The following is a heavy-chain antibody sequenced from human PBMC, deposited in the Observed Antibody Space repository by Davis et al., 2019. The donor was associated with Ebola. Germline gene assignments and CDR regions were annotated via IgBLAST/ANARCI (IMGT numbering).Heavy chain of an antibody. Sequence: GESLKISCEVSGFSVSGKYMSWVRQAPGKGPEWVAVFYTDERTYNADSVKGRFTVSRDNSENMLYLQMSTLRVEDTAVYYCARHVDGDFWYFDLWGRGTRVTVSS. J-gene: IGHJ2*01. CDR2: FYTDERT. V-gene: IGHV3-53*01. CDR3: ARHVDGDFWYFDL. D-gene: IGHD4-17*01. CDR1: GFSVSGKY.